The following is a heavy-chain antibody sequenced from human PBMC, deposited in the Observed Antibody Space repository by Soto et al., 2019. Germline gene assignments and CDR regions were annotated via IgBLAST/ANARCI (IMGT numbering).Heavy chain of an antibody. D-gene: IGHD6-19*01. V-gene: IGHV3-30*18. CDR1: GFTFSTTG. J-gene: IGHJ5*02. CDR3: AKDLYGAGWYNYFDP. Sequence: QVHLVESGGGVVQPGRSLRLSCAASGFTFSTTGMHWVRQAPGKGLEWVAMISHDGGVKHYTDSVKGRFTISRDTSNNTVYLQMTSVRPEDTAMYHCAKDLYGAGWYNYFDPWGQGTLVTGSS. CDR2: ISHDGGVK.